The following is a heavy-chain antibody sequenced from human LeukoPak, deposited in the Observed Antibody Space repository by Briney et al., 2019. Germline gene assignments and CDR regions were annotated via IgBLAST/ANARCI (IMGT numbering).Heavy chain of an antibody. Sequence: SETLSLTCAVYGGSFSGYYWSWLRQPPGKGLEWIGEINHSGSTNYNPSLKSRVTISVDTSKNQFSLKLSSVTAADTAVYYCARQRSSSWYSYYYYMDVWGKGTTVTISS. CDR3: ARQRSSSWYSYYYYMDV. J-gene: IGHJ6*03. D-gene: IGHD6-13*01. CDR1: GGSFSGYY. CDR2: INHSGST. V-gene: IGHV4-34*01.